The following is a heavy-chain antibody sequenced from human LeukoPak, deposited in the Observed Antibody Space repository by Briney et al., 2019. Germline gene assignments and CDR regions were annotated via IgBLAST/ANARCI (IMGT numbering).Heavy chain of an antibody. CDR1: GGSFSGYS. D-gene: IGHD3-22*01. CDR3: ARVYYDSSGYYPFDY. Sequence: SGTLSLTCAVDGGSFSGYSWSWIRQPPGKGLEWIGEINHSGSTNYNPSLKSRVTISVDTSKNQFSLKLSSVTAADTAVYYCARVYYDSSGYYPFDYWGQGTLVTVSS. J-gene: IGHJ4*02. V-gene: IGHV4-34*01. CDR2: INHSGST.